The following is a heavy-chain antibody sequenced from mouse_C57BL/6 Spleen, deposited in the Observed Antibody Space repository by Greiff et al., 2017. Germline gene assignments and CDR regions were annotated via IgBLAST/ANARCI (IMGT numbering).Heavy chain of an antibody. CDR3: ARQQEGGSSYFDV. J-gene: IGHJ1*03. CDR2: IYPGDGDT. D-gene: IGHD1-1*02. V-gene: IGHV1-80*01. Sequence: QVQLQQPGAELVKPGASVKISCKASGYAFSSYWMNWVKQRPGKGLEWIGQIYPGDGDTNYNGKFKGKATLTADKSSSTAYMQLSSLTSEDSAVYFCARQQEGGSSYFDVWGTGTTVTVSS. CDR1: GYAFSSYW.